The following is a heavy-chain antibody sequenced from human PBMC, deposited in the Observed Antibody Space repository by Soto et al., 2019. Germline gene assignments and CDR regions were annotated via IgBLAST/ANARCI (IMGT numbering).Heavy chain of an antibody. D-gene: IGHD3-3*01. V-gene: IGHV3-33*01. J-gene: IGHJ3*02. CDR3: ARDLFDFISQYDAFDI. Sequence: QVQLVESGGGVVQPGRSLRLSCAASGITFSSYGMHWVRQAPGKGLEWVAVIWYAGSNKYYADSVKGRFTISRDNSKNTLYLQMNSLRAEDTAVYYCARDLFDFISQYDAFDIWGQGTMVTVSS. CDR2: IWYAGSNK. CDR1: GITFSSYG.